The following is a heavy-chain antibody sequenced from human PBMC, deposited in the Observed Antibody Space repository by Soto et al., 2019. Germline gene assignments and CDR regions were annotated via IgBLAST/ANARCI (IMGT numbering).Heavy chain of an antibody. CDR1: GCTFSSYA. CDR3: ARSAREDGPGLPYYYGMDV. CDR2: SIPIFGTA. Sequence: SVPVSCKASGCTFSSYAISWVRQAPGQGLEWMGRSIPIFGTANYAQKFQGRVTITADDSTSIAYMELSSLRSEDTAVYYCARSAREDGPGLPYYYGMDVWGQGTTVTVSS. V-gene: IGHV1-69*13. J-gene: IGHJ6*02.